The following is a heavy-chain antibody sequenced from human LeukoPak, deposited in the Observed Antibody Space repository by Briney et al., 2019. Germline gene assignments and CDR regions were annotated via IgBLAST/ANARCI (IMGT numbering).Heavy chain of an antibody. CDR2: ISSRGSTI. D-gene: IGHD3-10*01. V-gene: IGHV3-11*04. J-gene: IGHJ2*01. Sequence: GGSLRLFCAASGFTFSYYYMSWIRQAPGKGVEWVSYISSRGSTIYYADSVKGRFTISRDNAKNSLYLQMNSLRAEDTAVYYCARSGNTGRNWYFDLWGRGTLVTVSS. CDR1: GFTFSYYY. CDR3: ARSGNTGRNWYFDL.